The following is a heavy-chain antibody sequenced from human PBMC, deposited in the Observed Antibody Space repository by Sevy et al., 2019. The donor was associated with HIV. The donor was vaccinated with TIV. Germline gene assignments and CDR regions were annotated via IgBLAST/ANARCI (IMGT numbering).Heavy chain of an antibody. V-gene: IGHV3-7*01. CDR2: INQNRSEI. CDR3: AINSDYGMDA. D-gene: IGHD4-4*01. CDR1: GLTFSNYW. J-gene: IGHJ6*02. Sequence: GGSLRLSCVGSGLTFSNYWMSGVRQAPGKGLEWVANINQNRSEIYSVDSVKGRFTFSRDNAKNSVYLQMNSLRAEDTAVYYCAINSDYGMDAWGQGTTVTVSS.